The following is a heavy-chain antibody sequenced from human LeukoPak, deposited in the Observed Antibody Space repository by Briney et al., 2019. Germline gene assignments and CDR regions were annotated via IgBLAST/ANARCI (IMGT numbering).Heavy chain of an antibody. CDR3: ARDSYYYDSSCITKIFDY. V-gene: IGHV1-2*06. J-gene: IGHJ4*02. D-gene: IGHD3-22*01. CDR2: INPNSGGT. CDR1: GYTFTGYY. Sequence: ASVKVSCKASGYTFTGYYMHWVRQAPGQGLEWLGRINPNSGGTNYAQKFQGRVTMTRDTSISTAYMELSRLRSDDTAVYYCARDSYYYDSSCITKIFDYWGQGTLVTVSS.